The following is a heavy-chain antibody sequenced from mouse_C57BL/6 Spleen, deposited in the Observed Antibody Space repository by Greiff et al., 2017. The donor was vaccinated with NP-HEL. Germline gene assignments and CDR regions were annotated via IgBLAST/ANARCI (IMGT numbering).Heavy chain of an antibody. CDR1: GFTFSSYG. V-gene: IGHV5-6*02. CDR2: ISSGGSYT. J-gene: IGHJ1*03. D-gene: IGHD2-5*01. CDR3: ARRDSNYGYFDV. Sequence: EVKVVESGGDLVKPGGSLKLSCAASGFTFSSYGMSWVRQTPDKRLEWVATISSGGSYTYYPDSVKGRFTISRDNAKNTLYLQMSSLKSEDTAMYYCARRDSNYGYFDVWGTGTTVTVSS.